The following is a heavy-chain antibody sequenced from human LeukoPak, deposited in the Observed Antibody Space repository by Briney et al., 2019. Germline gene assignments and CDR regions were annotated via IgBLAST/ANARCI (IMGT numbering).Heavy chain of an antibody. J-gene: IGHJ4*02. V-gene: IGHV4-4*07. CDR1: GASVSTYY. D-gene: IGHD6-19*01. Sequence: SSETLSLTCTVSGASVSTYYWSWIRQSAGKGLEWIGRISISDGTNYNPSLKSRVSMSLDASKNQFSLKLTSVTAADTAVYHCARLRRDISGWYADDYWGQGTLVTVSS. CDR2: ISISDGT. CDR3: ARLRRDISGWYADDY.